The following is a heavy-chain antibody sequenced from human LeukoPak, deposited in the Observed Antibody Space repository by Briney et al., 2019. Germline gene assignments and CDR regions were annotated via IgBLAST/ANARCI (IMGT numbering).Heavy chain of an antibody. V-gene: IGHV4-39*07. Sequence: PSETLSLTCNVSGGSISSSSYYWSWIRQPPGKGLEWIGSIYYSGSTYYNASLKSRVTISVDRSKNQFSLKLSSVTAADTAVYYCARDSSSSWGWFDPWGQGTLVTVSS. CDR2: IYYSGST. J-gene: IGHJ5*02. D-gene: IGHD6-13*01. CDR1: GGSISSSSYY. CDR3: ARDSSSSWGWFDP.